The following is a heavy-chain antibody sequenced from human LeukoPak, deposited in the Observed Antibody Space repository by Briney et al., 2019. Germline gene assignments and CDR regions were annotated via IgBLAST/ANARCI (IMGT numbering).Heavy chain of an antibody. CDR3: ARGGGDYSDY. D-gene: IGHD2-21*01. V-gene: IGHV4-59*08. CDR2: IYYSGTT. CDR1: GGSISSYS. Sequence: PSETLSLTCTVSGGSISSYSWSWIRQPPGKGLEWIGYIYYSGTTNYNPSLKSRVTISVDTSKNHLSLRLNSVTAADAAVYYCARGGGDYSDYWGQGTLVTVSS. J-gene: IGHJ4*02.